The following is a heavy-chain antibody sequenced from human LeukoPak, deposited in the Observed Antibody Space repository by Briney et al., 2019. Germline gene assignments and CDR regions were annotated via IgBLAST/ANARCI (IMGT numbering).Heavy chain of an antibody. CDR1: GFTFNNAW. V-gene: IGHV3-15*01. J-gene: IGHJ4*02. Sequence: GGSLRLSCAASGFTFNNAWMSWVRQAPGKGLEWLGLIKSKTDGGTTDYAAPVKGRFTISRDNSKNTLYLQMNSLRAEDTAVYYCARLDYYDSTPVDYWGQGTLVTVSS. CDR2: IKSKTDGGTT. D-gene: IGHD3-22*01. CDR3: ARLDYYDSTPVDY.